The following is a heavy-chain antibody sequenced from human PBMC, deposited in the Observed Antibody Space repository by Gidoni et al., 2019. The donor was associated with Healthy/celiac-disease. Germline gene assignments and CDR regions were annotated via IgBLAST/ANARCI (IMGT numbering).Heavy chain of an antibody. Sequence: QVQLVQSGAEVKKPGASVKVSCKASGYTFTSYYMPWVRQAPGQGLDWMGIINPSGGSTSYAQKFQGRVTMTRDTSTSTVYMELSSLRSEDTAVYYCARDAGGGYSSSYGMDVWGQGTTVTVSS. V-gene: IGHV1-46*01. CDR2: INPSGGST. CDR3: ARDAGGGYSSSYGMDV. CDR1: GYTFTSYY. J-gene: IGHJ6*02. D-gene: IGHD6-13*01.